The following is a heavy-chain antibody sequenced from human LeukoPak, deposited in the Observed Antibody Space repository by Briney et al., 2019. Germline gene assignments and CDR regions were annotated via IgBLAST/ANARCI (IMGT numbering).Heavy chain of an antibody. J-gene: IGHJ4*02. D-gene: IGHD6-13*01. CDR2: INHSGST. Sequence: SETLSLTCAVYGGSFSGYYWSWIRQPPGKGLEWIGEINHSGSTNYNPSLKSRVTISVDTPKNQFSLKLSSVTAADTAVYYCASSPKQQLVDYWGQGTLVTVSS. CDR1: GGSFSGYY. V-gene: IGHV4-34*01. CDR3: ASSPKQQLVDY.